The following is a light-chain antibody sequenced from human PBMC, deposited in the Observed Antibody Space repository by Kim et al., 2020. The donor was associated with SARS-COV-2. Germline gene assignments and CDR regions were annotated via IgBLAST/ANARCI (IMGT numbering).Light chain of an antibody. V-gene: IGLV1-47*01. Sequence: QAVVTQPPSVSGTPGQSVTISCSGSDSNIGRSYVYWYQQVPGAAPKLLIYRTNQRPSGVPDRFSGSTSGTSASLAISGLRSEDEADYYCAAWDDSLSGRVFGTGTKVTVL. CDR1: DSNIGRSY. CDR2: RTN. CDR3: AAWDDSLSGRV. J-gene: IGLJ1*01.